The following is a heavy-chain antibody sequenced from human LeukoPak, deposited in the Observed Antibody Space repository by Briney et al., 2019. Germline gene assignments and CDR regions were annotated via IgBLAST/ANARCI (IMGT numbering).Heavy chain of an antibody. J-gene: IGHJ4*02. V-gene: IGHV4-39*07. CDR3: ARERRTTVTTNTTPDVID. CDR1: GGSINRINYY. CDR2: IYYSGST. D-gene: IGHD4-17*01. Sequence: SETLSLTCTVSGGSINRINYYWGWIRQPPGKRLEWIGTIYYSGSTYSNPSLKSRVAISVDTSKNQFSLKLSSVTAADTAVYYCARERRTTVTTNTTPDVIDWGQGTLVTVSS.